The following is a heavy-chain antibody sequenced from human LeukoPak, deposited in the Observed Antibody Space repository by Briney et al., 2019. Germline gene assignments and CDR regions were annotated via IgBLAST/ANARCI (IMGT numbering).Heavy chain of an antibody. CDR2: ISSSSTTI. D-gene: IGHD3-22*01. V-gene: IGHV3-48*02. CDR3: ARATSSGCMTFDY. Sequence: PGGSLRLSCAASGFTFSSYSMNWVRQAPGKGLEWVSYISSSSTTIYYADSVKGRFTISRDNAKNSLYLQMNSLRDEDTAVYYCARATSSGCMTFDYWGQGTLVTVSS. J-gene: IGHJ4*02. CDR1: GFTFSSYS.